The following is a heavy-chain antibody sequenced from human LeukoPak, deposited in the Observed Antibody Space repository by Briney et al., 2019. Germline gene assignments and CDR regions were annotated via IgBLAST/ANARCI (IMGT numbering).Heavy chain of an antibody. V-gene: IGHV3-48*03. CDR2: IGISGNPR. CDR3: AKDIRGSGSYGWFDP. Sequence: TGGSLRLSCAASGFTFRSYDMNWVRQAPGKGLEWVSYIGISGNPRYYADSVKGRFTISRDDAENSLYLQMNSLRVEDTAVYNCAKDIRGSGSYGWFDPWGQGTLVTVSS. CDR1: GFTFRSYD. J-gene: IGHJ5*02. D-gene: IGHD3-10*01.